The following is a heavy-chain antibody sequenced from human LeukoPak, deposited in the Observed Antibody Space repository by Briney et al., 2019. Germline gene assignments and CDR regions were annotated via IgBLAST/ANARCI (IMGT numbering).Heavy chain of an antibody. D-gene: IGHD1-26*01. CDR3: AKVLPYSGSHHTLDY. CDR1: GFAFSDYA. J-gene: IGHJ4*02. Sequence: GSLRLSCASSGFAFSDYAMHWVRQAPGKGLEWVAFIRYDGSQKYYGDSVKGRFTISRDNSENRLYLQMNSLKPDDTAVYYCAKVLPYSGSHHTLDYWGQGTLVTVSS. CDR2: IRYDGSQK. V-gene: IGHV3-30*02.